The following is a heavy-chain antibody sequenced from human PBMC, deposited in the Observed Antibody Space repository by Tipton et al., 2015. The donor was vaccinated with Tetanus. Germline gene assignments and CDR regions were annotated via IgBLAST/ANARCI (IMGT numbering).Heavy chain of an antibody. CDR1: GGSISSSSYY. D-gene: IGHD6-13*01. CDR2: IYYSGST. J-gene: IGHJ4*02. CDR3: ARQFLLWQQLVPHFDY. Sequence: TLSLTCTVSGGSISSSSYYWGWIRQPPGKGLEWIGSIYYSGSTYYNPSLKSRVTISVDTSKNQFSLKLSSVTAADTAVYYCARQFLLWQQLVPHFDYWGQGTLVPVSS. V-gene: IGHV4-39*01.